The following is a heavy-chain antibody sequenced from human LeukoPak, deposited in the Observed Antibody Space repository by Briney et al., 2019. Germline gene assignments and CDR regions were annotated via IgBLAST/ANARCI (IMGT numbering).Heavy chain of an antibody. CDR1: GFTFSSYS. D-gene: IGHD1-1*01. CDR2: ISSSSSYI. Sequence: GGSLRLSCAASGFTFSSYSMNWVRQAPGKGLEWVSSISSSSSYIYYADSVKGRFTISRDNAKNSLYLQMNSLRAEDTAVYYCARGLEPDNWFDPWGQGTLVTASS. CDR3: ARGLEPDNWFDP. J-gene: IGHJ5*02. V-gene: IGHV3-21*01.